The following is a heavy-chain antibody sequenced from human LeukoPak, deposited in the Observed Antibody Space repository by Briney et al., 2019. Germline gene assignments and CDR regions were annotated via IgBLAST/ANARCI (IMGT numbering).Heavy chain of an antibody. Sequence: PGGSLRLSCAASGFTFSSYWMHWVRQAPGKGLVWVSRINTDGSSTSYADSVKGRFTISRDNAKNTLYLQMNSLRAEDTAVYYCASVSEAGAETYYDSSGLVYWGQGTLVTVSS. CDR1: GFTFSSYW. CDR2: INTDGSST. J-gene: IGHJ4*02. D-gene: IGHD3-22*01. V-gene: IGHV3-74*01. CDR3: ASVSEAGAETYYDSSGLVY.